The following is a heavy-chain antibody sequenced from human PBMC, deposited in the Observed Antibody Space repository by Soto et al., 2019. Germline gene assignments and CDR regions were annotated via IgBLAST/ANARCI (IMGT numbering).Heavy chain of an antibody. CDR2: IFNSGTT. D-gene: IGHD1-26*01. CDR3: ALALGPTTGLDY. Sequence: QVQLQESGPGLVKPSQTLSLTCSVSGASTVSHYHWTWIRQPPGKGREGLGDIFNSGTTFFHPSLQSRLSISMDTSGNHFSLELRSVTAADTAVYYCALALGPTTGLDYWCQGTLVTVSS. V-gene: IGHV4-31*02. J-gene: IGHJ4*02. CDR1: GASTVSHYH.